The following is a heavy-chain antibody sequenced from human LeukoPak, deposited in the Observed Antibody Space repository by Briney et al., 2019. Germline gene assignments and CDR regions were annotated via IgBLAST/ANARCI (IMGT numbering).Heavy chain of an antibody. CDR1: GFTFSSYW. J-gene: IGHJ4*02. CDR2: ISYDGSNK. D-gene: IGHD1-26*01. V-gene: IGHV3-30*18. CDR3: AKGIYSGSSYFDY. Sequence: GGSLRLSCAASGFTFSSYWMSWVRQAPGKGLEWVAVISYDGSNKYYADSVKGRFTISRDNSKNTLYLQMNSLRAEDTAVYYCAKGIYSGSSYFDYWGQGTLVTVSS.